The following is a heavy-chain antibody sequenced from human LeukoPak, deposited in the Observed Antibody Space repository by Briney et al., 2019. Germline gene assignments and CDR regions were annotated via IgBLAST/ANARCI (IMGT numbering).Heavy chain of an antibody. D-gene: IGHD3-22*01. Sequence: SETLSLTCTVSGGSISSYYWSWIRQPPGKGLEWIGYIYYSGSTNYNPSLKSRVTISVDTSKNQFSLKLSSVTAADTAVYYRARAPRYYYDSSGPHFDYWGQGTLVTVSS. CDR3: ARAPRYYYDSSGPHFDY. J-gene: IGHJ4*02. CDR1: GGSISSYY. CDR2: IYYSGST. V-gene: IGHV4-59*01.